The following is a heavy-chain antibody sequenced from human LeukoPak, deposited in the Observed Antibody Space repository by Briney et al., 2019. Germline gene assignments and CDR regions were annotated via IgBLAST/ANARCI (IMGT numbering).Heavy chain of an antibody. CDR2: IYYSGST. J-gene: IGHJ6*03. D-gene: IGHD3-10*01. V-gene: IGHV4-39*01. Sequence: KPSETLSLTCTVSGGSISSSSYYWGWIRPPPGKGLEWIGSIYYSGSTYYNPSLKSRVTISVDTSKNQFSLKLSSVTAADTAVYYCARLSGYYGSGSYYRGLYHYYMDVWGKGTTVTVSS. CDR3: ARLSGYYGSGSYYRGLYHYYMDV. CDR1: GGSISSSSYY.